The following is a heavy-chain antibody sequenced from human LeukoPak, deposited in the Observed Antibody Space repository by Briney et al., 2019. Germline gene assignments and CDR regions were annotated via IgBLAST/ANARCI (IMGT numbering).Heavy chain of an antibody. CDR3: ARDAGGSGSYAPYYFDY. J-gene: IGHJ4*02. CDR1: GGTFSSYA. CDR2: IIPIFGTA. D-gene: IGHD3-10*01. V-gene: IGHV1-69*01. Sequence: SVKVSCKASGGTFSSYAISWVRQAPGQGLEWMGGIIPIFGTANYAQKFQGRVTITADESTSTAYMELSSLRSEDTAVYYCARDAGGSGSYAPYYFDYWGQGTLATVSS.